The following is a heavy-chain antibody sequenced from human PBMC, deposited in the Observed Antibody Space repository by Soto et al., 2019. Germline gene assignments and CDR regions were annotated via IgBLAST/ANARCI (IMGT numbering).Heavy chain of an antibody. J-gene: IGHJ6*02. Sequence: SETLSLTCTVSGGSISSSSYYWGWIRQPPGKGLEWIGSIYYSGSTYYNPSLKSRVTISVDTSKNQFSLKLSSVTAADTAVYYCARQGQDGMDVWGQGTTVTVSS. CDR1: GGSISSSSYY. V-gene: IGHV4-39*01. CDR2: IYYSGST. CDR3: ARQGQDGMDV.